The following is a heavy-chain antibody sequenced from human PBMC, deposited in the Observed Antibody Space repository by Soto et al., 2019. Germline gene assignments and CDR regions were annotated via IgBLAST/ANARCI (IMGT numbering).Heavy chain of an antibody. CDR3: ARPNTPYYGGNSGAFDI. D-gene: IGHD4-17*01. J-gene: IGHJ3*02. CDR2: ISHDSDYT. CDR1: GFTFSDYY. Sequence: QVQLVESGGGLVKPGGSLRLFCAASGFTFSDYYMSWIRQAPGQGLEWVSYISHDSDYTSYADSVRGRFSISRENAQKSLYLQINSLRAEDTALYYCARPNTPYYGGNSGAFDIWGKGTMVTVS. V-gene: IGHV3-11*06.